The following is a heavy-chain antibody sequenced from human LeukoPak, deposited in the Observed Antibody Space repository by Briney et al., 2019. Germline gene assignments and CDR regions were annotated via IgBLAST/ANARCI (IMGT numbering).Heavy chain of an antibody. Sequence: ASVKVSCKASGYTFTGYYMHWVRQAPGQGLEWMGWINPNSGGTNYAQKFQGRVTMTRDTSISTAYMELSRLRPDDPAVYYCARDRSSGNRGGWFDPWGQGTLVTVSS. V-gene: IGHV1-2*02. CDR2: INPNSGGT. J-gene: IGHJ5*02. CDR3: ARDRSSGNRGGWFDP. D-gene: IGHD4-23*01. CDR1: GYTFTGYY.